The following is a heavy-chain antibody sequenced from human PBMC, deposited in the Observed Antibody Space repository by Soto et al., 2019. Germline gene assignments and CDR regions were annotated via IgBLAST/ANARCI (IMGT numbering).Heavy chain of an antibody. CDR2: SYPGDSDT. J-gene: IGHJ6*02. V-gene: IGHV5-51*01. D-gene: IGHD2-2*01. Sequence: GASLKISCKGSGYSFTSYWIGWVRQMTGKGLEWMGISYPGDSDTRYSPSYQGQVTISADKSISTAYLQWSSLKASDTAMYYCAMPSREGYCSSTSCYYYYGMDVWGQGTTVTVSS. CDR3: AMPSREGYCSSTSCYYYYGMDV. CDR1: GYSFTSYW.